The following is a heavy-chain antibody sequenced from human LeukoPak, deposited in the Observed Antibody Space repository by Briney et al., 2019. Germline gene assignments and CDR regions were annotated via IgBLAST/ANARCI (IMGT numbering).Heavy chain of an antibody. CDR1: SGSFSGYY. Sequence: PSETLSLTCGVYSGSFSGYYWTWMRQPPGKGLEWIGEINHSGSTNYSPSLKSRVTISVDTSKNQFSLKLRSVTAADTAVYYCARGARRVLRYFDRSHLYYFDYWGQGTLVTVSS. CDR2: INHSGST. CDR3: ARGARRVLRYFDRSHLYYFDY. V-gene: IGHV4-34*01. J-gene: IGHJ4*02. D-gene: IGHD3-9*01.